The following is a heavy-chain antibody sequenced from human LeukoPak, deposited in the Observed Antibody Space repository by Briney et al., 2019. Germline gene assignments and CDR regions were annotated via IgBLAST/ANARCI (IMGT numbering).Heavy chain of an antibody. J-gene: IGHJ4*02. Sequence: SETLSLTCTVSGGSLSSYYWSWIRQPPGKGLEWIGYIYSTGSANYNPSLKSRVTLSVDTAKNQFSLKLNSVTAADTAVYYCARMGGYSGYATHWGQGTLVAVSS. CDR2: IYSTGSA. D-gene: IGHD5-12*01. CDR1: GGSLSSYY. V-gene: IGHV4-59*08. CDR3: ARMGGYSGYATH.